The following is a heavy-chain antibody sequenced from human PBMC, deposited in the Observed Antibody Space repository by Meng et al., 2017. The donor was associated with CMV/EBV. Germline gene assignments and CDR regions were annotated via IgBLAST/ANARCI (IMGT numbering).Heavy chain of an antibody. D-gene: IGHD2-2*01. CDR2: ISSSSSYI. V-gene: IGHV3-21*01. J-gene: IGHJ6*02. CDR3: ARGPEHAANDIVVVPAARTGTYYYYGMDV. Sequence: GESLKISCAASGFTFSSYSMNWVRQAPGKGLEWVSSISSSSSYIYYADSVKGRFTISRDNAKNSLYLQMNSLRAEDTAVYYCARGPEHAANDIVVVPAARTGTYYYYGMDVWGQGTTVTVSS. CDR1: GFTFSSYS.